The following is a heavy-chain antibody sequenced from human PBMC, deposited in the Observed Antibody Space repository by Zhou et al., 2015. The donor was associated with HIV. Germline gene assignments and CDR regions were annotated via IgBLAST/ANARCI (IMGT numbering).Heavy chain of an antibody. Sequence: QIHLIQSGTEVKKPGSSVKVSCKASGGTFSSYAISWVRQAPGQGLEWMGGIIPIFGTANYAQKFQGRVTITADKSTSTAYMELSSLKYEDTAVYFCARSYSGLAGLDYWGQGTLVTVPA. J-gene: IGHJ4*02. CDR3: ARSYSGLAGLDY. D-gene: IGHD5-12*01. V-gene: IGHV1-69*06. CDR2: IIPIFGTA. CDR1: GGTFSSYA.